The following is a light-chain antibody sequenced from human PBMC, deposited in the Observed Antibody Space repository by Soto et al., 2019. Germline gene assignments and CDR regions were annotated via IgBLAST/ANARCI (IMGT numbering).Light chain of an antibody. J-gene: IGLJ2*01. CDR1: TGAVTSGHY. V-gene: IGLV7-46*01. CDR2: DTN. CDR3: LLLDSGIRI. Sequence: QAVVTQEPSLTVSPGGTVTLTCGSSTGAVTSGHYPYWFQQRPGQAPRNLIYDTNNKHSWTPARFLGSLAGGKAVLTLSGAQPEDEAEYYCLLLDSGIRIFGGGTKVTVL.